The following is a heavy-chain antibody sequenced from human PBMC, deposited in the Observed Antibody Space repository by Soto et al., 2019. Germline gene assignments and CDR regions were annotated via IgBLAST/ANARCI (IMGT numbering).Heavy chain of an antibody. J-gene: IGHJ5*02. D-gene: IGHD3-9*01. V-gene: IGHV4-31*01. CDR1: GGSISGAGYY. Sequence: QVQLQESGPGLVEPSQTLSLTCTVSGGSISGAGYYWSWIRQNPGKGLEWIGYIYYSGTTYYYPSLKSPLTISVDTSKTPLSLNLKSVTAADNAVYYCAWAWTALSGWANWFELWGQGTLGTVSS. CDR2: IYYSGTT. CDR3: AWAWTALSGWANWFEL.